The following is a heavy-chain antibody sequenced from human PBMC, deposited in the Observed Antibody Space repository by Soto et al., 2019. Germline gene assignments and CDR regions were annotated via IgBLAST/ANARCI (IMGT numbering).Heavy chain of an antibody. J-gene: IGHJ4*02. D-gene: IGHD2-8*01. Sequence: QAHLVQSGAEVKKPAASVKVSCKASGYTFTGYTFHWVRQAPGQGLEWMAWINSSSSDSSFAPKIQGRVTVTMDAPSSTAYMELTRLRSDDTAVYYCATEMATIKGFFDKWGQGTPVAVSS. V-gene: IGHV1-2*02. CDR2: INSSSSDS. CDR3: ATEMATIKGFFDK. CDR1: GYTFTGYT.